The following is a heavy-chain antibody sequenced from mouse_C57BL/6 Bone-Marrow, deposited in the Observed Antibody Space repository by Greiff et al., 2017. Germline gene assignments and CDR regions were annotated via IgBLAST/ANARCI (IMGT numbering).Heavy chain of an antibody. J-gene: IGHJ1*03. V-gene: IGHV1-61*01. CDR2: IYPSDSET. CDR1: GYTFTSYW. D-gene: IGHD2-14*01. CDR3: ARSWRGGNLFFDV. Sequence: QVQLQQPGAELVRPGSSVKLSCKASGYTFTSYWMDWVKQRPGQGLEWIGNIYPSDSETHYNQKFKDKATLTVDTSSRTAYLQLSSLTSEDSAVYYCARSWRGGNLFFDVWGTGTTVTVSS.